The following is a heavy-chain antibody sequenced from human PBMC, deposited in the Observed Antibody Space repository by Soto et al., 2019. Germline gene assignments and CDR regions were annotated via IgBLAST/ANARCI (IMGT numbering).Heavy chain of an antibody. Sequence: QVQLVQSGAEVKKPGASVKVSCKASGYTFTSYYMHWVRQAPGQGLEWMGIINPSGGSTSYAQKFQGRVTMHRETSTSPVYMELGSLRSDDTAVYYCARDLRVLFQGNGIVGATPLTRAFGYWGQGTLVTVSS. D-gene: IGHD1-26*01. CDR3: ARDLRVLFQGNGIVGATPLTRAFGY. CDR2: INPSGGST. J-gene: IGHJ4*02. V-gene: IGHV1-46*01. CDR1: GYTFTSYY.